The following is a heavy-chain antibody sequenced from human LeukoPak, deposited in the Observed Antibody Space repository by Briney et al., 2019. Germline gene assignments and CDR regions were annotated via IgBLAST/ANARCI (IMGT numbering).Heavy chain of an antibody. D-gene: IGHD3-9*01. J-gene: IGHJ4*02. CDR3: AREGYYYDILTGYWTGQMEGSFDY. V-gene: IGHV3-30-3*01. CDR1: GFTFSSYA. CDR2: ISYDGSNK. Sequence: GRSLRLSCAASGFTFSSYAMHWVRQAPGKGLEWVAVISYDGSNKYYADSVKGRFTISRDNSKNTLYLQMNSLRAEDTAVYYCAREGYYYDILTGYWTGQMEGSFDYWGRGTLVTVSS.